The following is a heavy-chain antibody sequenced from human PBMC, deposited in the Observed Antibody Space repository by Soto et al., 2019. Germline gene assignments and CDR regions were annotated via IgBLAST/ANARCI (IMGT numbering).Heavy chain of an antibody. D-gene: IGHD3-10*01. J-gene: IGHJ4*02. Sequence: QVQLVQSGAEMKKPGSSVKVSCQSSGGTFNTYAMNWVRQAPGQGPEWMGDISPMFGAANYAPKFQGRVNITADESTGTSHMKLSSLTSEDTALYFCAREVQVHTPAFVYWGQGTLVTVSS. V-gene: IGHV1-69*19. CDR3: AREVQVHTPAFVY. CDR2: ISPMFGAA. CDR1: GGTFNTYA.